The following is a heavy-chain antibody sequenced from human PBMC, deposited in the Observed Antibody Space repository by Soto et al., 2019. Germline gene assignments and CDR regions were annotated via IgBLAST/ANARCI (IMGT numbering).Heavy chain of an antibody. J-gene: IGHJ4*02. CDR1: GFTFSSYA. V-gene: IGHV3-23*01. D-gene: IGHD2-15*01. Sequence: GGSLRLSCEASGFTFSSYAMIWVRLAPGKGLEWVSSISGGGGSTYYADSVKGRFTISRDNSKNTLYLQMNSLRAEDMAVFYCAKDREGVIADYFDYWGQGTLVTVSS. CDR2: ISGGGGST. CDR3: AKDREGVIADYFDY.